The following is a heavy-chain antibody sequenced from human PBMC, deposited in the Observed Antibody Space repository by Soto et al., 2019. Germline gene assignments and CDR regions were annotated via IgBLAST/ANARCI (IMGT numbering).Heavy chain of an antibody. CDR1: GFTFRDDA. V-gene: IGHV3-49*05. D-gene: IGHD2-15*01. Sequence: QVVESGGGLVKPGQSLRLSCAGSGFTFRDDAVAWFRQTPGKGLKCIGIIRSERYGGTADYAASVRGRFVISRDDYPGVAYLQMDSLTSGDTGVYHCTMIPRNGRGALFATWGRGTLVTVAS. CDR2: IRSERYGGTA. J-gene: IGHJ5*02. CDR3: TMIPRNGRGALFAT.